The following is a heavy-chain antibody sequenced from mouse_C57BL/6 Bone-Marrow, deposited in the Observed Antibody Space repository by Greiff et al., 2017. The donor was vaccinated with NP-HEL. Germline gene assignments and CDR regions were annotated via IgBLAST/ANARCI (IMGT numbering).Heavy chain of an antibody. V-gene: IGHV1-81*01. J-gene: IGHJ3*01. CDR1: GYTFTSYG. CDR2: IYPRSGNT. Sequence: VQLQESGAELARPGASVKLSCKASGYTFTSYGISWVKQRTGQGLEWIGEIYPRSGNTYYNEKFKGKATLTADKSSSTAYMALRSLTSEDSAVYFCATVVTRGFAYWGQGTLVTVSA. D-gene: IGHD2-2*01. CDR3: ATVVTRGFAY.